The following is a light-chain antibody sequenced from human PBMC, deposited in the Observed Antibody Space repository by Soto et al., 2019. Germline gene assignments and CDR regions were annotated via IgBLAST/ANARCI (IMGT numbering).Light chain of an antibody. J-gene: IGLJ2*01. V-gene: IGLV1-47*01. CDR3: AAWDDSLSGPV. Sequence: QSVLTQPPSASGTPGQRVTISCSGSSSNIETNYVYWYQQLPGTAPKLLIYGNNQRPSGVPDRFSGSKSGTSASLAISGLRSEDEADYYCAAWDDSLSGPVFGGGTKVTVL. CDR1: SSNIETNY. CDR2: GNN.